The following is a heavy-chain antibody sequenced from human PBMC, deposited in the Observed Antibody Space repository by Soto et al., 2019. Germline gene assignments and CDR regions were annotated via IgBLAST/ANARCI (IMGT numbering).Heavy chain of an antibody. J-gene: IGHJ3*01. CDR2: ASHDGSTK. Sequence: QVQLVESGGGVVQPGRSLRLSCAASGFTFSHYSVHWVRQAPGKGLEWVAVASHDGSTKYYADSVKGRFTISRDNSKNILYLQMNSLRTEDTAVYYCARELAPVDDPFDLWGQGTMVTFSS. V-gene: IGHV3-30-3*01. CDR1: GFTFSHYS. CDR3: ARELAPVDDPFDL. D-gene: IGHD2-15*01.